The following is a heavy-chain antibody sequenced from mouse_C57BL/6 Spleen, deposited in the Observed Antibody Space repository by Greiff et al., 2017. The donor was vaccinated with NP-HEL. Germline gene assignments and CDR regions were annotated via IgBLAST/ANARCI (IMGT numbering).Heavy chain of an antibody. J-gene: IGHJ1*03. CDR3: ARDYGSSYEGYFDV. D-gene: IGHD1-1*01. Sequence: QVQLQQPGAELVRPGSSVKLSCKASGYTFTSYWMHWVKQRPIQGLEWIGNIDPSDSETHYNQKFKDKATLTVDKSSSTAYMQLSSLTSEDSAVYYCARDYGSSYEGYFDVWGTGPRSPSPQ. CDR2: IDPSDSET. V-gene: IGHV1-52*01. CDR1: GYTFTSYW.